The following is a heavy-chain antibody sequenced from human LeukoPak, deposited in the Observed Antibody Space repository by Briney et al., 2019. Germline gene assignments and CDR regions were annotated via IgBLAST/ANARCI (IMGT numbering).Heavy chain of an antibody. CDR3: ARVIINYYGSGSYSWYYLNY. D-gene: IGHD3-10*01. J-gene: IGHJ4*02. CDR2: INHSGST. CDR1: GGSFSGYY. V-gene: IGHV4-34*01. Sequence: SETLSLTCAVYGGSFSGYYWSWIRQPPGKGLEWIGEINHSGSTNYNPSLKSRVTISVDTSKNQFSLKLSSVTAADTAVYYCARVIINYYGSGSYSWYYLNYWGQGTLVTVSS.